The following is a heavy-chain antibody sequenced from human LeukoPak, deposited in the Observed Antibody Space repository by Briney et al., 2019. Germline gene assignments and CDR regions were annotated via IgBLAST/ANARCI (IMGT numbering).Heavy chain of an antibody. CDR1: GFTFSSYG. Sequence: PGGSLRLSCAASGFTFSSYGMHWVRQAPGKGLEWVAFIRYDGSNKYYADSVRGRFTISRDNSKNTLYLQMNSLRAEDTAVYYCAREVNIRSYYYYMDVWGKGTTVTVSS. D-gene: IGHD3-10*01. CDR3: AREVNIRSYYYYMDV. J-gene: IGHJ6*03. V-gene: IGHV3-30*02. CDR2: IRYDGSNK.